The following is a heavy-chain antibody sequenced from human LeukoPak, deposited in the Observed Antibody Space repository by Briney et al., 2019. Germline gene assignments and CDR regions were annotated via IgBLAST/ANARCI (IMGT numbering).Heavy chain of an antibody. D-gene: IGHD2-15*01. CDR2: ISGSGGST. CDR3: AKERCSGGSCYSGPQFDP. V-gene: IGHV3-23*01. CDR1: GFTFSSYA. Sequence: GGSLRLSCAAPGFTFSSYAMSWVRQAPGKGLEWVSAISGSGGSTYYADSVKGRFTISRDNSKNTLYLQMNSLRAEDTTVYYCAKERCSGGSCYSGPQFDPWGQGTLVTVSS. J-gene: IGHJ5*02.